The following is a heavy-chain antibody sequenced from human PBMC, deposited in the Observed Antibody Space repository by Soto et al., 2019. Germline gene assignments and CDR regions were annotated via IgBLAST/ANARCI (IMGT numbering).Heavy chain of an antibody. D-gene: IGHD2-21*01. CDR3: ARGRVAILGLNLYFAY. J-gene: IGHJ4*02. CDR2: ISSSSSTI. V-gene: IGHV3-48*01. CDR1: GFTFSSYS. Sequence: EVQLVESGGGLVQPGGSLRLSCAASGFTFSSYSMNWVRQAPGKGLEWVSYISSSSSTIYYADSVKGRFTISRDNAKNSLYLQMNSLRAEDTAVYYCARGRVAILGLNLYFAYWGQGTLVTVSS.